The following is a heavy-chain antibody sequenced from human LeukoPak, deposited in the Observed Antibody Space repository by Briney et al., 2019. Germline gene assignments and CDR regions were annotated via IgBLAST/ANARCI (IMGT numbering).Heavy chain of an antibody. J-gene: IGHJ6*02. CDR3: ARGPDLGRYYDFWSGYREPYYYYGMDV. Sequence: SLSLSCVVSGFPLSSDWMSWVRQAPGKGLEWVAVISYDGSNKYYADSVKGRFTISRDNSKNTLYLQMNSLRAEDTAVYYCARGPDLGRYYDFWSGYREPYYYYGMDVWGQGTTVTVS. V-gene: IGHV3-30-3*01. D-gene: IGHD3-3*01. CDR1: GFPLSSDW. CDR2: ISYDGSNK.